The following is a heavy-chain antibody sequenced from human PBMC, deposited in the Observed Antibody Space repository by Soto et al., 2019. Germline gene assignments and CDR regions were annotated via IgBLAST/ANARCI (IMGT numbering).Heavy chain of an antibody. Sequence: QVQLVQSGAEVKKPGSSVKVSCKASGGTFSSYTISWVRQAPGQGLEWMGRIIPILGIANYAQKFQGRVTITADKSTSTAYMELSSLRSEDTALYYCARVGSSGSPTRGYWGQGTLVTVSS. CDR1: GGTFSSYT. CDR2: IIPILGIA. D-gene: IGHD3-22*01. CDR3: ARVGSSGSPTRGY. V-gene: IGHV1-69*02. J-gene: IGHJ4*02.